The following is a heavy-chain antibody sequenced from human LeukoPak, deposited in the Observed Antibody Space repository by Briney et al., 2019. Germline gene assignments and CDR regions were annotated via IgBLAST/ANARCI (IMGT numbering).Heavy chain of an antibody. CDR1: GVPFSNYY. CDR3: TRAVAGHPD. V-gene: IGHV4-34*01. Sequence: SETLSLTCGVSGVPFSNYYWSWVRQSPTQGLEWNGEINHSGYTNYNPSLKSRVTMSIDTSKNQFSLKLTSVTAADAGVYYCTRAVAGHPDWGQGTLVTVSS. J-gene: IGHJ4*02. D-gene: IGHD6-19*01. CDR2: INHSGYT.